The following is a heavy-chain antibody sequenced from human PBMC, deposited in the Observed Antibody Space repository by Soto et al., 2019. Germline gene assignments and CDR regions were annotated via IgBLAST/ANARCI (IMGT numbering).Heavy chain of an antibody. J-gene: IGHJ4*02. V-gene: IGHV1-18*01. D-gene: IGHD2-2*01. CDR3: ARDQGSTSGKYCFGY. Sequence: ASVKVSCKASGYTFTSYGISWVRQAPGQGLEWMGWISAYNGNTNYAQKLQGRVTMTTDTSTSTAYMELRSLRSDDTAVYYCARDQGSTSGKYCFGYWGQGTRVAVSS. CDR1: GYTFTSYG. CDR2: ISAYNGNT.